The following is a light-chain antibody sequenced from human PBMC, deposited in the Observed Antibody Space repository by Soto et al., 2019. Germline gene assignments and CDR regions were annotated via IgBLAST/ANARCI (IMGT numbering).Light chain of an antibody. CDR2: GAF. CDR1: PSVTNY. J-gene: IGKJ5*01. V-gene: IGKV3-11*01. Sequence: EIVLTQSPSTLSLSPGERATLSCRASPSVTNYLAWYQQKPGQAPRLLIYGAFNRATGIPARFSGSGSGTDFTLTISSLEPEDFAVYYCQQRNIWPPVTFGQGTRLEI. CDR3: QQRNIWPPVT.